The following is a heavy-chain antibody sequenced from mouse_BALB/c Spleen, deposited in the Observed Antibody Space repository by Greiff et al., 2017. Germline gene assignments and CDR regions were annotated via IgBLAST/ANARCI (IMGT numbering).Heavy chain of an antibody. CDR3: ARLGVTTADY. CDR1: GYTFTSYW. V-gene: IGHV1S81*02. J-gene: IGHJ2*01. Sequence: QVQLQQPGAELVKPGASVKLSCKASGYTFTSYWMHWVKQRPGQGLEWIGEINPSNGRTNYNEKFKSKATLTVDKSSSTAYMQLSSLTSEDSAVYYGARLGVTTADYWGQGTTLTVSS. D-gene: IGHD1-2*01. CDR2: INPSNGRT.